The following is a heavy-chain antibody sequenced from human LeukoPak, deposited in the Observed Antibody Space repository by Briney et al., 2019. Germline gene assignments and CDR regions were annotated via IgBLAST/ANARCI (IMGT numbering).Heavy chain of an antibody. Sequence: GASVKVSCKASGYTFTSYVISWVRQAPGQGLEWMGWISAYNGNTNYAQKLQGRVTMTTDTSTSTAYMELRSLGSDDTAVYYCARGMTTVTTVDYYYYYGMDVWGQGTTVTVSS. D-gene: IGHD4-11*01. CDR1: GYTFTSYV. CDR3: ARGMTTVTTVDYYYYYGMDV. V-gene: IGHV1-18*01. CDR2: ISAYNGNT. J-gene: IGHJ6*02.